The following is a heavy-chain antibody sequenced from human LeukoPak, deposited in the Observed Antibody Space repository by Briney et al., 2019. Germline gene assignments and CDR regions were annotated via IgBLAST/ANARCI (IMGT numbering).Heavy chain of an antibody. D-gene: IGHD3-16*01. CDR3: ARDVNYAFDY. CDR1: GYSFTRNG. V-gene: IGHV1-18*01. J-gene: IGHJ4*02. CDR2: ISANSGNT. Sequence: ASVKVSCKPSGYSFTRNGISWVRQAPGQGLEWMAWISANSGNTNYAQNFQDRVTLTTDTSTSTAYMELRSLRSDDTAVCYCARDVNYAFDYWGQGTLVTVSS.